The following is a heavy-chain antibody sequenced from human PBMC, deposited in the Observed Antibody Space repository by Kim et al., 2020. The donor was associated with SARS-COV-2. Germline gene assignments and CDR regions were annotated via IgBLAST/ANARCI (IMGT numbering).Heavy chain of an antibody. J-gene: IGHJ4*02. CDR3: ARAIAAAAALDY. Sequence: DADSVKGRFTISRDNAKNSLYLQKNSLRAEDTAVYYCARAIAAAAALDYWGQGTLVTVSS. D-gene: IGHD6-13*01. V-gene: IGHV3-21*01.